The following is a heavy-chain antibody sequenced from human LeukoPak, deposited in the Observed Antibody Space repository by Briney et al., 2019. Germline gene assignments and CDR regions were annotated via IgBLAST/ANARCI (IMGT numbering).Heavy chain of an antibody. J-gene: IGHJ4*02. CDR1: GYTFTSYY. D-gene: IGHD6-13*01. V-gene: IGHV1-46*01. CDR2: INPSGGST. CDR3: ASFQQLVPHFDY. Sequence: ASVKVSCKASGYTFTSYYMHWVRQAPGQGLEWMGIINPSGGSTSYAQKFQGRVTMTRDTSTSTVYMELSSLRSEDTAVYYCASFQQLVPHFDYWGQGTLVTVSS.